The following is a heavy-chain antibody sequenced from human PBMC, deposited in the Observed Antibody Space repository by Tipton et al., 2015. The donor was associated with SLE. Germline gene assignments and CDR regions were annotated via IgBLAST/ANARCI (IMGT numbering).Heavy chain of an antibody. J-gene: IGHJ4*02. Sequence: TLSLTCTVSGGSISSSSYYWGWIRQPPGKGLEWIGSIYYSGSTYYNPSLKSRVTISVDTSKNQFSLKLSSVTAADTAVYYCARGTRKFDYWGQGTLVTVSS. CDR2: IYYSGST. CDR3: ARGTRKFDY. CDR1: GGSISSSSYY. V-gene: IGHV4-39*07. D-gene: IGHD1-7*01.